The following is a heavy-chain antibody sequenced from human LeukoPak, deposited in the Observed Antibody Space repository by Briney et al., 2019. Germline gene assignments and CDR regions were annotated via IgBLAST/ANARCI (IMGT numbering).Heavy chain of an antibody. D-gene: IGHD7-27*01. Sequence: SETLSLTCTVSGGSISSYYWSWIRQPPGKGLEWIGYIYYSGSTNYNPSLKSRVTISVDTSKNQFSLRLSSVTAADTAVYYCARDPNWQNLIDYWGQGTLVTVSS. J-gene: IGHJ4*02. CDR1: GGSISSYY. CDR2: IYYSGST. V-gene: IGHV4-59*01. CDR3: ARDPNWQNLIDY.